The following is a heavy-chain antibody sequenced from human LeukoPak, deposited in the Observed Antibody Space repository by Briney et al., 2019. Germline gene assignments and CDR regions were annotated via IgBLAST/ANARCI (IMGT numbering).Heavy chain of an antibody. J-gene: IGHJ4*02. Sequence: GRSLRLSCAASGFTFSSYATHWVRQAPGKGLEWVAVISYDGSNKYYADSVKGRFTISRDNSKNTLYLQMNSLRAEDTAVYYCATLGEYYDSSGYYYNWGQGTLVTVSS. CDR3: ATLGEYYDSSGYYYN. CDR1: GFTFSSYA. CDR2: ISYDGSNK. D-gene: IGHD3-22*01. V-gene: IGHV3-30*04.